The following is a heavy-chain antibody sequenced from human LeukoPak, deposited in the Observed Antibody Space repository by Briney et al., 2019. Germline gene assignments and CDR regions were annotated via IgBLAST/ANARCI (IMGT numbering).Heavy chain of an antibody. CDR3: ARDRRGIRDYGALGI. V-gene: IGHV3-21*01. CDR1: GFTFSSYS. D-gene: IGHD4-17*01. J-gene: IGHJ3*02. CDR2: ISGSGGST. Sequence: GGSLRLSCAASGFTFSSYSMNWVRQAPGKGLEWVSAISGSGGSTYYADSVKGRFTISRDNAKNSLYLQMNSLRAEDTAVYYCARDRRGIRDYGALGIWGQGTMVTVSS.